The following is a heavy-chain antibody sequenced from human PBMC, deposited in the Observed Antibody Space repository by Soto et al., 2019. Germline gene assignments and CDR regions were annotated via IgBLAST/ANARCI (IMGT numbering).Heavy chain of an antibody. D-gene: IGHD3-9*01. V-gene: IGHV4-39*01. CDR3: ATSRLRYFDWLLRDAFDI. J-gene: IGHJ3*02. Sequence: QLQLQESGPGLVKPSETLSLTCTVSGGSISSSSYYWGWIRQPPGKGLEWIGSIYYSGSTYYNPSLKSRVTITVDTSKNLFSLKMSPVTGADTAVYYCATSRLRYFDWLLRDAFDIWGEGTMVSVSS. CDR1: GGSISSSSYY. CDR2: IYYSGST.